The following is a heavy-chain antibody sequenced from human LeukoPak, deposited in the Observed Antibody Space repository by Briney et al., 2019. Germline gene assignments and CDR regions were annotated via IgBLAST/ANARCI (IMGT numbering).Heavy chain of an antibody. V-gene: IGHV3-21*01. D-gene: IGHD5-18*01. Sequence: PGGSLRLSCAASGFTFSTYSMNWVRQAPGKGLEWVSSINSSSSYIYYADSVKGRFTISRDNAKNSLYLQMNSLRAEDTAVYFCARDLKWGVLGYSYGSGMDVWGQGTTVTVSS. CDR2: INSSSSYI. CDR3: ARDLKWGVLGYSYGSGMDV. CDR1: GFTFSTYS. J-gene: IGHJ6*02.